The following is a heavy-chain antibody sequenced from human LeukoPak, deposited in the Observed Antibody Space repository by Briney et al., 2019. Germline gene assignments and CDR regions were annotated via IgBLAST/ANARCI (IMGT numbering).Heavy chain of an antibody. CDR2: INHSGST. J-gene: IGHJ6*03. CDR3: ARNAYYYYYMDV. CDR1: GGSFSGYY. Sequence: PSETLSLTCAVYGGSFSGYYWSWIRRPPGKGLEWIGEINHSGSTNYNPSLKSRVTISVDTSKNQFSLKLSSVTAADTAVYYCARNAYYYYYMDVWGKGTTVTVSS. V-gene: IGHV4-34*01.